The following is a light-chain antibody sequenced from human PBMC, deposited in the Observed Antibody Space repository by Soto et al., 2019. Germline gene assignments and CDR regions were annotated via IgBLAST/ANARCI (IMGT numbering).Light chain of an antibody. J-gene: IGKJ1*01. CDR2: GAS. V-gene: IGKV3-15*01. CDR1: QSVSSN. Sequence: EIVMTQSPATLSVSPGERATLSCRASQSVSSNLAWYQQKPGQAPRLLIYGASTRAPGIPARFSGSGSGTNFTLTTSGRNPEDFAVYSCKKYINWVRTCGQGTMVYIK. CDR3: KKYINWVRT.